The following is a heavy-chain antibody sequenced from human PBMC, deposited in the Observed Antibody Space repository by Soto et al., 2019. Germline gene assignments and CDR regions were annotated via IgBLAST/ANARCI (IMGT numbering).Heavy chain of an antibody. V-gene: IGHV1-69*01. CDR1: GGTFSSYA. D-gene: IGHD4-4*01. CDR2: IIPIFGTA. Sequence: QVQLVQSGAEVKKPGSSVKVSCKASGGTFSSYAISWVRQAPGQGLEWMGGIIPIFGTANYAQKFQGRVTITAHESTSTAYMELSSLRSEDTAVYYCAREHYSNYVGHSYYYGMDVWGQGTTVTVSS. J-gene: IGHJ6*02. CDR3: AREHYSNYVGHSYYYGMDV.